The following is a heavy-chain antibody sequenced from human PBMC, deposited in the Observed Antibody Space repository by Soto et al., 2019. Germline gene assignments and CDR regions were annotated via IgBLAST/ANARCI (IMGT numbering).Heavy chain of an antibody. V-gene: IGHV3-64*01. CDR2: ISSNGGST. D-gene: IGHD3-16*01. J-gene: IGHJ4*02. CDR1: GFTFSSYA. Sequence: GGSLRLSCAASGFTFSSYAMHWVRQAPGKGLEYVSAISSNGGSTYYANSVKGRFTISRDNSKNTLYLQMGSLRAEDMAVYYCARVGEPGYFDYWGQGTLVTVSS. CDR3: ARVGEPGYFDY.